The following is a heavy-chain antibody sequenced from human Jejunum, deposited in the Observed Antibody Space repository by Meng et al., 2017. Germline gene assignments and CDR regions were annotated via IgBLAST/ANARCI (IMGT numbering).Heavy chain of an antibody. CDR3: VRDGDYHNFDK. Sequence: GGSLRLSCAASGFTFSSYEMTWVRQAPGKGLEWVANIGRDGGDIYYVDSVKGRFTISRDNAKNSLYLQMGSLRVEDTAVYFCVRDGDYHNFDKWGQGTLVTVSS. D-gene: IGHD4-11*01. CDR2: IGRDGGDI. V-gene: IGHV3-7*01. CDR1: GFTFSSYE. J-gene: IGHJ4*02.